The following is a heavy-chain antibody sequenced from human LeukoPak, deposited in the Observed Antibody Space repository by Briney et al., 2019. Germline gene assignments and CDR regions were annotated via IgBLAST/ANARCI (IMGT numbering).Heavy chain of an antibody. D-gene: IGHD3-3*01. CDR2: INPNSGGT. CDR1: GYTFTGYY. J-gene: IGHJ4*02. Sequence: ASVKVSCKASGYTFTGYYMHWVRQAPGQGLEWMGWINPNSGGTNYAQKFQGRVTMTRDTSISIAYMELSRLRSDDTAVYYCARDPVTIFGVVIMAEYYFDYWGQGTLVTVSS. CDR3: ARDPVTIFGVVIMAEYYFDY. V-gene: IGHV1-2*02.